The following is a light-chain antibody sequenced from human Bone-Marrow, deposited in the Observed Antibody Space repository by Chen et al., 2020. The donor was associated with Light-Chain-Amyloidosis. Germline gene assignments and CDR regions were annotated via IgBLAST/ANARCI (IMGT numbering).Light chain of an antibody. V-gene: IGLV6-57*03. CDR2: EDD. J-gene: IGLJ3*02. Sequence: NFMLTQPHSASESPGKTVITSCTRSSGSIDTNYVQWYQQRPGSAPTTVIYEDDQRPSGDPDRFSGSIDRSSNAASLTISGLKAEDEADYNCQSYQGSSQGVFGGGTKLTVL. CDR1: SGSIDTNY. CDR3: QSYQGSSQGV.